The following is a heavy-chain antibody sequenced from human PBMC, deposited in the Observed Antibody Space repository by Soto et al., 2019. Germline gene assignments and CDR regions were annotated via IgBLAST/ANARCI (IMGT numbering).Heavy chain of an antibody. D-gene: IGHD3-10*01. V-gene: IGHV4-39*01. CDR2: IYYSGST. Sequence: SETLSLTCTVSGGSISSSSYYWGWIRQPPGKGLEWIGSIYYSGSTYYNPSLKSRVTISVDTSKNQFSLKLSSVTAADTAVYYCARRGLWEGHAFDIWGQGTMVTVSS. CDR1: GGSISSSSYY. CDR3: ARRGLWEGHAFDI. J-gene: IGHJ3*02.